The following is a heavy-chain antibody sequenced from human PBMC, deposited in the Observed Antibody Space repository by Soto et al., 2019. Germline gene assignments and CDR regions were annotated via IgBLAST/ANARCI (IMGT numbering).Heavy chain of an antibody. J-gene: IGHJ6*02. CDR2: ISYDGTNR. Sequence: QVQLVESGGGVVQPGRSLRLSCAASGFTFSTYGMHWVRQAPGKGLEWVAVISYDGTNRNHADSVKGRFTISRDNSKNTLHLQMSSLRAEDTAVYYCAKDQSGYDHYDMDVWGQGTAVNVSS. V-gene: IGHV3-30*18. CDR1: GFTFSTYG. CDR3: AKDQSGYDHYDMDV. D-gene: IGHD3-3*01.